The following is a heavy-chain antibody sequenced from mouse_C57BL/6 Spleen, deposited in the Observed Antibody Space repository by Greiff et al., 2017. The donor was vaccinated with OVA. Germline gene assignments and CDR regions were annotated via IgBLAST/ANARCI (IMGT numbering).Heavy chain of an antibody. V-gene: IGHV1-52*01. CDR2: IDPSDSET. J-gene: IGHJ4*01. CDR1: GYTFTSYW. Sequence: QVQLQQPGAELVRPGSSVKLSCKASGYTFTSYWMHWVKQRPIQGLEWIGNIDPSDSETHYNQKFKDKATLTVDKSSSTAYMQLSSLTSEDSAVYYCARRWCSSGYYYAMDYWGQGTSVTVSS. CDR3: ARRWCSSGYYYAMDY. D-gene: IGHD3-2*02.